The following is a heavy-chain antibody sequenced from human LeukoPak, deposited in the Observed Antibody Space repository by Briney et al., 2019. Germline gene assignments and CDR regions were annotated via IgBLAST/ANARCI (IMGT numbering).Heavy chain of an antibody. CDR1: GFTLEDFG. V-gene: IGHV3-20*04. D-gene: IGHD2-2*01. J-gene: IGHJ4*02. CDR3: ARDRSATWYALDD. Sequence: PGESLRLSCSGSGFTLEDFGMNWVRQAPGKGLERVAGIGWDGGGTSYADSVRGRFSISRDNAKKSVYLQMNTLRAGDTALYYCARDRSATWYALDDWGQGTLVTVS. CDR2: IGWDGGGT.